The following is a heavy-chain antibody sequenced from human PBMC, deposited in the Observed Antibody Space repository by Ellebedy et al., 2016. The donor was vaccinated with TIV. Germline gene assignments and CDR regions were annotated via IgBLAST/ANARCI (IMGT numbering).Heavy chain of an antibody. V-gene: IGHV4-59*01. CDR3: GRGDCGGGICYFDY. J-gene: IGHJ4*02. D-gene: IGHD2-15*01. CDR1: GGSLSSYY. Sequence: MPSETLSLTCAVAGGSLSSYYWSRIRQPPGKGLEWIGYIHYSGSTNYNPSLKSRVTISVDTSKNQFSLKLSSVTAADTATYYCGRGDCGGGICYFDYWGQGTLVTVSS. CDR2: IHYSGST.